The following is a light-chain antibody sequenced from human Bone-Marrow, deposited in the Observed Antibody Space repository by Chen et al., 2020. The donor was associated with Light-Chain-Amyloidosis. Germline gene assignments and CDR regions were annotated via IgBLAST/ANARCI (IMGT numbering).Light chain of an antibody. CDR1: DLPTKY. Sequence: SYELTQPPSVSVSQGQTARITCSGDDLPTKYAYWYQQKPGQAPVLVIHRDTERPSGSSDGFSGYSSGTTATLTISGVQAEDEADYHCQSADSSGTYEVIFGGGTKLTVL. V-gene: IGLV3-25*03. CDR2: RDT. J-gene: IGLJ2*01. CDR3: QSADSSGTYEVI.